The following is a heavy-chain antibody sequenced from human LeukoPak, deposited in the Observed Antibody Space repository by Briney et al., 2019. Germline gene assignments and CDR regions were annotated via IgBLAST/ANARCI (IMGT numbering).Heavy chain of an antibody. CDR1: GYTFTNYW. J-gene: IGHJ4*02. CDR3: ARFHGDFWSGYDY. V-gene: IGHV5-51*01. CDR2: IYPGDSDT. Sequence: GESLKISCKGSGYTFTNYWIGWVRQMPGKGLEFMGIIYPGDSDTRYSPSFQGQVTISADKSISTAYLQWSSLKASDTAMYYCARFHGDFWSGYDYWGQGTLVTVSS. D-gene: IGHD3-3*01.